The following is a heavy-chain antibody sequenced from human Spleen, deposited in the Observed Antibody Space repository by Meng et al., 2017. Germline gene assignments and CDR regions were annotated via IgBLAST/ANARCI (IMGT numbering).Heavy chain of an antibody. D-gene: IGHD6-13*01. V-gene: IGHV4-34*01. J-gene: IGHJ6*02. CDR3: ASGVIAAAGTYYYYGMDV. CDR2: INHSGST. CDR1: GGSFSDYY. Sequence: SETLSLTCVVSGGSFSDYYWSWIRQPPGKGLEWIGEINHSGSTNYNPSLESRATISVDTSQNNLSLKLSSVTAADSAVYYCASGVIAAAGTYYYYGMDVWGQGTTVTVSS.